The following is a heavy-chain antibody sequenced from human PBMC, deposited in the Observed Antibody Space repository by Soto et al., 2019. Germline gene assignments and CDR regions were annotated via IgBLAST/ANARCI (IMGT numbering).Heavy chain of an antibody. CDR3: ATTGDWEYYYYMDV. Sequence: EVQLLESGGGLVQPGGSLRLSCAASGFTFTTCAMSWVRQTPGKGLEWVSGISASGGSTYYADSVKGRLTISRDNSKSTLYLQMNSLRAEDSAVYYCATTGDWEYYYYMDVWGKGTTVTVSS. CDR1: GFTFTTCA. J-gene: IGHJ6*03. CDR2: ISASGGST. V-gene: IGHV3-23*01. D-gene: IGHD7-27*01.